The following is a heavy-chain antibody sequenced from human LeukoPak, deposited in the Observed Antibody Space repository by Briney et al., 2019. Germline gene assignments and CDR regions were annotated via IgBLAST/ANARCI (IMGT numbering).Heavy chain of an antibody. CDR2: ISAYSGNT. CDR3: ARADCSDGSCYPTY. D-gene: IGHD2-15*01. J-gene: IGHJ4*02. CDR1: GYTFTNYG. V-gene: IGHV1-18*01. Sequence: ASVKVSCKASGYTFTNYGITWARQAPGQGLEWMGWISAYSGNTNYAQKFQGRVTMTTITSTSTAYMDLMSLRSDDTAVYYCARADCSDGSCYPTYWGQGTLVTVSS.